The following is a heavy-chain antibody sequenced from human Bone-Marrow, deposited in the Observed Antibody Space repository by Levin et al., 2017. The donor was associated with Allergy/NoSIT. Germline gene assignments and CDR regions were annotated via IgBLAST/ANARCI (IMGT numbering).Heavy chain of an antibody. D-gene: IGHD4-17*01. Sequence: SQTLSLTCTVSGRSISNSYWSWVRQPAGKGLEWIGRIYSNTGYTSYNPSLKSRVTISADTSKDQLSLRLNSVTAADPAVYFCARADPSAPTYFDSWGQGALLTDSS. CDR3: ARADPSAPTYFDS. J-gene: IGHJ4*02. CDR2: IYSNTGYT. V-gene: IGHV4-4*07. CDR1: GRSISNSY.